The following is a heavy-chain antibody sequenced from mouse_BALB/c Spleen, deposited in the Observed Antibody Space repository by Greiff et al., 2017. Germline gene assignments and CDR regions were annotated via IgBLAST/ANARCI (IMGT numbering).Heavy chain of an antibody. CDR2: ISSGGST. J-gene: IGHJ4*01. CDR1: GFTFSSYA. Sequence: DVKLVESGGGLVKPGGSLKLSCAASGFTFSSYAMSWVRQTPEKRLEWVASISSGGSTYYPDSVKGRFTISRDNARNILYLQMSSLRSEDTAMYYCARGRYYGNLEAMDYWGQGTSVTVSS. D-gene: IGHD2-1*01. V-gene: IGHV5-6-5*01. CDR3: ARGRYYGNLEAMDY.